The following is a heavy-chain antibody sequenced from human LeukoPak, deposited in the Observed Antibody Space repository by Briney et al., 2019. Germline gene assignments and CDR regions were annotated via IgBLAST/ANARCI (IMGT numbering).Heavy chain of an antibody. J-gene: IGHJ3*02. CDR1: GFTFSSYA. Sequence: GGSLRLSSAASGFTFSSYAMSSVPQAPGKGLEWVSAISGSGVSTHYADSVKGRFTISRDNSKNTLYLQMNSLRAEDTAVYYCAKGVRGSAQDAFDIWGQGTMVTVSS. CDR3: AKGVRGSAQDAFDI. CDR2: ISGSGVST. D-gene: IGHD3-10*01. V-gene: IGHV3-23*01.